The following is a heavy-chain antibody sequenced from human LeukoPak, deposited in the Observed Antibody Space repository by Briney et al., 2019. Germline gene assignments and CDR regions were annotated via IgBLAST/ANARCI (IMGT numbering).Heavy chain of an antibody. D-gene: IGHD3-10*01. CDR2: NSAYNGNT. CDR3: ASQRQEYYYGSGQLDY. J-gene: IGHJ4*02. CDR1: GYTFTSYG. V-gene: IGHV1-18*01. Sequence: ASVTVSCTASGYTFTSYGISWVRQAPGQGLEWMGWNSAYNGNTNYAQKLQGRVTMTTDTSTSTAYMELRSLRSDDTAVYYCASQRQEYYYGSGQLDYWGQGTLVTVSS.